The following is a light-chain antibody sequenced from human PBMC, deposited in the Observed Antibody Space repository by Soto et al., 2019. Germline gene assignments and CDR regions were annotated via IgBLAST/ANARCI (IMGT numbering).Light chain of an antibody. CDR3: AAWDDILNGWV. J-gene: IGLJ3*02. Sequence: QSVMTQPPSASGTPGQRVTISCSGSSYNIGSNTVNWYQQLPGTAPKLLITSNNQRPSGVPDRFSGSKSGSSASLAIRGLQSEDEADYYCAAWDDILNGWVFGGGTKLTVL. CDR1: SYNIGSNT. CDR2: SNN. V-gene: IGLV1-44*01.